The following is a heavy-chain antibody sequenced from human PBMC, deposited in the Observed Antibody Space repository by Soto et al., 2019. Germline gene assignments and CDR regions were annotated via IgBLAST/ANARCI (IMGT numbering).Heavy chain of an antibody. Sequence: GGSLRLSCAASGFSFSNYGIHWVRQAPGKGLEWVAFISFDGTNTYYTDYLRGRFTISRDNSKNTVYLQLNSLTAEDTAVYYCAKEPHNFTWYGSTGMDVWGQGTTVTVSS. CDR3: AKEPHNFTWYGSTGMDV. CDR2: ISFDGTNT. V-gene: IGHV3-30*18. CDR1: GFSFSNYG. D-gene: IGHD6-13*01. J-gene: IGHJ6*02.